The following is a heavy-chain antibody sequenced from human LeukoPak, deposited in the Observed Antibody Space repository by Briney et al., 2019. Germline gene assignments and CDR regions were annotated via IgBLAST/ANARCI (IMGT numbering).Heavy chain of an antibody. J-gene: IGHJ4*02. CDR2: MNPNSGNT. CDR1: GYTFTSYD. Sequence: ASVKVSCKASGYTFTSYDINWVRQATGQGLEWMGWMNPNSGNTNYAQKLQGRVTMTTDTSTSTAYMELRSLRSDDTAVYYCASNEGAAGSHPFGYWGQGTLVTVSS. V-gene: IGHV1-18*01. D-gene: IGHD6-13*01. CDR3: ASNEGAAGSHPFGY.